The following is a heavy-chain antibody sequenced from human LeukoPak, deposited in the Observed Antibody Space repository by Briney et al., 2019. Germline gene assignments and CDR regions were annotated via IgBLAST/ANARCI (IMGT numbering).Heavy chain of an antibody. D-gene: IGHD5-24*01. J-gene: IGHJ4*02. Sequence: SETLSLTCTVSGGSISSSTYYWGWIRQPPGKGLEWIGSIFYSGRTYYNPSLKSRVTISVHTSKNQFSLKLSSVTAADTAVYYCARRPLRRDGYKNYFDYWGQGTLVTVSS. V-gene: IGHV4-39*07. CDR3: ARRPLRRDGYKNYFDY. CDR2: IFYSGRT. CDR1: GGSISSSTYY.